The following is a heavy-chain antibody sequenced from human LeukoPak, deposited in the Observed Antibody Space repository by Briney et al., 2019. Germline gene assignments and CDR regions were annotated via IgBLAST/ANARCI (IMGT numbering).Heavy chain of an antibody. Sequence: GGSLRLSCAASGFIFSSYGMHWVRRAPGKGLEWVAFIRYDGSNKYYADSVEGRFTISRDNSKNTLYLQMNSLRAEDTAVYYCAKELGDSSGYDYWGQGTLVTVSS. D-gene: IGHD3-22*01. V-gene: IGHV3-30*02. J-gene: IGHJ4*02. CDR1: GFIFSSYG. CDR2: IRYDGSNK. CDR3: AKELGDSSGYDY.